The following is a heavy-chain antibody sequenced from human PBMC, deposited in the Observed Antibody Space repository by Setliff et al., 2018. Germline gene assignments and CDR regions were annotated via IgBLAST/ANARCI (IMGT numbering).Heavy chain of an antibody. D-gene: IGHD3-3*01. CDR2: MNPNSGNT. J-gene: IGHJ4*02. V-gene: IGHV1-8*02. Sequence: AASVKVSCKASGYTFTSYDINRVRQATGQGLEWMGWMNPNSGNTGYAQKFQGRVTMTRNTSISTAYMDLSSLRFEATAVYYCARAQSWSGGPYYFDNWGQGSLVTVSS. CDR3: ARAQSWSGGPYYFDN. CDR1: GYTFTSYD.